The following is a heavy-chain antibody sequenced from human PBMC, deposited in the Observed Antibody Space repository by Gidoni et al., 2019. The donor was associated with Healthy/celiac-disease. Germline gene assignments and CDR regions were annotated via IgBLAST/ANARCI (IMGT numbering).Heavy chain of an antibody. J-gene: IGHJ2*01. V-gene: IGHV3-21*01. CDR1: GFTFSSYS. Sequence: EVQLVESGGGLVKPGGSLRLSCAASGFTFSSYSMNWVRQAPGKGLEWVSSISSSSSYIYYADSVKGRFTISRDNAKNSLYLQMNSLRAEDTAVYYCARKGSGSYPDWYFDLWGRGTLVTVSS. CDR2: ISSSSSYI. CDR3: ARKGSGSYPDWYFDL. D-gene: IGHD1-26*01.